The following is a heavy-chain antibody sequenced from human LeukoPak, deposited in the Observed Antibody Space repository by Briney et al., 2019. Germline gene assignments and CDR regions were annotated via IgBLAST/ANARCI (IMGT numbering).Heavy chain of an antibody. CDR2: IYYSGST. CDR3: AGARGWMGYYYYGRDV. V-gene: IGHV4-59*01. J-gene: IGHJ6*02. D-gene: IGHD2-2*03. Sequence: PSETLSLTCTVSGGSISNYYWSWIRQPPGKGLEWIGYIYYSGSTNYNPSLKSRVTISVDTSKEQSSLKMSSVTVGNTAVYYWAGARGWMGYYYYGRDVWGQGTTVTVSS. CDR1: GGSISNYY.